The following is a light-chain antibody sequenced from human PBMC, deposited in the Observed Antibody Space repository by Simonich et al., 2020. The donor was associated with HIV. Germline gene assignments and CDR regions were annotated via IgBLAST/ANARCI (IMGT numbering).Light chain of an antibody. CDR1: SSNIGAGYD. CDR2: DNS. CDR3: QSYDSSLSGYVV. V-gene: IGLV1-40*01. J-gene: IGLJ2*01. Sequence: QSVLTQPPSVSGAPGQRVTMSCTGSSSNIGAGYDVHWYQHLPGTAPKLRIYDNSNRPSGVPDRLSGSKSGTSASLAITGLQAEDEADYYCQSYDSSLSGYVVFGGGTKLTVL.